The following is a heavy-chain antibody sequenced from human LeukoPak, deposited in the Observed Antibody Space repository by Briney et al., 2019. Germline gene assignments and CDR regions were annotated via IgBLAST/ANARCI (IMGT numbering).Heavy chain of an antibody. CDR1: GGSISSGGYY. CDR2: IYYSGST. Sequence: SETLSLTCTVSGGSISSGGYYWSWIRQHPGKGLEWIGYIYYSGSTYYNPSLRSRVTISVDTSKSQFSLKLSSVTAADTAVYYCAGASSWAPKVFQHWGQGTLVTVSS. D-gene: IGHD6-13*01. CDR3: AGASSWAPKVFQH. V-gene: IGHV4-31*03. J-gene: IGHJ1*01.